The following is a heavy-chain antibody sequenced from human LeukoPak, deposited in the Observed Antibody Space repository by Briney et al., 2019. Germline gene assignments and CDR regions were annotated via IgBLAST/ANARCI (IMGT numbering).Heavy chain of an antibody. CDR2: ISAYNGNT. V-gene: IGHV1-18*04. J-gene: IGHJ6*04. CDR3: ARDAPLLWFGELSPSPYYYHGMDV. D-gene: IGHD3-10*01. CDR1: GYTFTSYG. Sequence: GASVKVSCKASGYTFTSYGISWVRQAPGQGLEWMGWISAYNGNTNYAQKLQGRVTMTTDTSTSTAYMELRSLRSDDTAVYYCARDAPLLWFGELSPSPYYYHGMDVWGKGTTVTVSS.